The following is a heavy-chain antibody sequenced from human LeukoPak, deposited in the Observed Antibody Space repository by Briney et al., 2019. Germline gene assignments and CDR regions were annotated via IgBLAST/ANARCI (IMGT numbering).Heavy chain of an antibody. CDR2: MNPNSGNI. Sequence: ASVKVSCKASGYTFTSYDINWVRQATGQGLEWMGWMNPNSGNIVYAQKFQGRVTMTRNTSISTAYMELSSLRSEDTAVYYCARGLAGRVADSDSWGQGTLVTVSS. J-gene: IGHJ4*02. V-gene: IGHV1-8*01. D-gene: IGHD3-10*01. CDR3: ARGLAGRVADSDS. CDR1: GYTFTSYD.